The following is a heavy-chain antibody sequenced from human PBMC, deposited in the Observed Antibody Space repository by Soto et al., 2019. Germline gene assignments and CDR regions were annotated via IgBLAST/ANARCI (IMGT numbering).Heavy chain of an antibody. J-gene: IGHJ4*02. CDR3: AGYSSSLDY. V-gene: IGHV3-21*01. D-gene: IGHD6-13*01. CDR2: ICASNSYI. Sequence: TGGSLRLSCAASGFTFSRHTMNWVRQAPGKGLEWVSSICASNSYIYYAVSVNGRFTISRDNAKNSLYLQMNSLRAEDTALYYCAGYSSSLDYWGQGTLVTVSS. CDR1: GFTFSRHT.